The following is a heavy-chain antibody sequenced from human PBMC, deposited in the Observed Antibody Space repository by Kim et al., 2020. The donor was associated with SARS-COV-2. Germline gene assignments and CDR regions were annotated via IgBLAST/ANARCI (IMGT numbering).Heavy chain of an antibody. CDR3: ARAGHYDSSGYYLSWYFDL. V-gene: IGHV3-72*01. CDR1: GFTFSDHY. J-gene: IGHJ2*01. D-gene: IGHD3-22*01. CDR2: TRNKANSYTT. Sequence: GGSLRLSCAASGFTFSDHYMDWVRQAPGKGLEWVGRTRNKANSYTTEYAASVKGRFTISRDDSKNSLYLQMNSLKTEDTAVYYCARAGHYDSSGYYLSWYFDLWGRGTLVTVSS.